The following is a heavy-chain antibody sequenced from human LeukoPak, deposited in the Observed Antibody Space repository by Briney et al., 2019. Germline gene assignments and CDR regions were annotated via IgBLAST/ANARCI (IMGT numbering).Heavy chain of an antibody. V-gene: IGHV1-2*02. CDR2: INPNSGGT. D-gene: IGHD2-2*01. CDR3: ARDAATRYCSSTSCPQDY. CDR1: GYTFTGYY. Sequence: ASVKVSCKASGYTFTGYYMHWVRQAPGQGLEWMGWINPNSGGTNYAQKFQGRVTMTRDTSISTAYMELSRLRSGDTAVYYCARDAATRYCSSTSCPQDYWGQGTLVTVSS. J-gene: IGHJ4*02.